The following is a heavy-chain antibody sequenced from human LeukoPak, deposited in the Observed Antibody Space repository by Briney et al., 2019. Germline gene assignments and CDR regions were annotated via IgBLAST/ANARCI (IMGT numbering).Heavy chain of an antibody. D-gene: IGHD5-12*01. J-gene: IGHJ5*02. CDR1: GFTVSSNY. CDR3: AREAYSGYDSLYNWFDP. Sequence: GGSLRLSCAASGFTVSSNYISWVRQAPGKGLEWVSVIYSGGSTYYADSVKGRFTISRDNSKNTLYLQMNSLRAEDTAVYYCAREAYSGYDSLYNWFDPWGQGTLVTVSS. CDR2: IYSGGST. V-gene: IGHV3-66*01.